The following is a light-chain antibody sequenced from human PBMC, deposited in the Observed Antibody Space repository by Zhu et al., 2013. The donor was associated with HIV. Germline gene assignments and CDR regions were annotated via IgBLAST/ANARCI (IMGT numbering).Light chain of an antibody. V-gene: IGLV2-11*01. CDR2: EGS. CDR3: CAYAGSSTYV. CDR1: SSDVGGYNY. Sequence: QSALTQPRSVSGSPGQSVTISCTGTSSDVGGYNYVSWYQQHPGKAPKLMIYEGSKRPSGVFTRFSGSKSGNTASLTISGLQAEDEADYYCCAYAGSSTYVFGTGTKVSVL. J-gene: IGLJ1*01.